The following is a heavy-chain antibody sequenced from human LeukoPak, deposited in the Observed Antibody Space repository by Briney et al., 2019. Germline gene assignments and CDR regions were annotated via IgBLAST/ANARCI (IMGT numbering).Heavy chain of an antibody. CDR3: ARDHWSELITFDY. J-gene: IGHJ4*02. CDR2: INPNSGGT. Sequence: GASVKVSCKASGYTFTGYYMHWVRQAPGQGLEWMGWINPNSGGTNYAQKFQGRVTMTRDTSISTAYMELSRLRFDDTAVYYCARDHWSELITFDYWGQGTLVTVSS. D-gene: IGHD1-1*01. V-gene: IGHV1-2*02. CDR1: GYTFTGYY.